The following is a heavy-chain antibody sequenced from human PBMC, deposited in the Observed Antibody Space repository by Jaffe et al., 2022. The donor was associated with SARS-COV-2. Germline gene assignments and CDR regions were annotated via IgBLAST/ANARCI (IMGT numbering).Heavy chain of an antibody. CDR1: GFSLSNARMG. CDR2: IFSNDEK. V-gene: IGHV2-26*01. Sequence: QVTLKESGPVLVKPTETLTLTCTVSGFSLSNARMGVSWIRQPPGKALEWLAHIFSNDEKSYSTSLKSRLTISKDTSKSQVVLTMTNMDPVDTATYYCARIRLGDYVWGSYRAYYFDYWGQGTLVTVSS. CDR3: ARIRLGDYVWGSYRAYYFDY. D-gene: IGHD3-16*02. J-gene: IGHJ4*02.